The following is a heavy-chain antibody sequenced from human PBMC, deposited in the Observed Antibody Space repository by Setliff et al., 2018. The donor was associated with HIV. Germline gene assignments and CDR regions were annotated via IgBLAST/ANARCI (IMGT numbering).Heavy chain of an antibody. J-gene: IGHJ5*02. Sequence: TLSLTCAVSGGSISSSNWRSWVRQPPGKGLEWIGEIYHSGSANYNPSLKSRVIISIDKSKIKFSLKVSAVTAADTAVYYCARILVAAAGTGFDPWGQGILVTVSS. CDR3: ARILVAAAGTGFDP. CDR2: IYHSGSA. CDR1: GGSISSSNW. D-gene: IGHD6-13*01. V-gene: IGHV4-4*02.